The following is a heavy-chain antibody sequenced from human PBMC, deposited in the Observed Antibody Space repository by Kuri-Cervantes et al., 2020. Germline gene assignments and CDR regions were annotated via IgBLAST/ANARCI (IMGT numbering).Heavy chain of an antibody. CDR3: ARALDYIVDY. CDR2: ISSSSSYI. V-gene: IGHV3-21*01. Sequence: GESLKISCAASGFTFSSYSMNWVRQAPGKGLEWVSSISSSSSYIYYADSVKGRFTISRDNAKNSLYLQMNSLRAEDTAVYYCARALDYIVDYWGQGTLVTVSS. CDR1: GFTFSSYS. D-gene: IGHD3/OR15-3a*01. J-gene: IGHJ4*02.